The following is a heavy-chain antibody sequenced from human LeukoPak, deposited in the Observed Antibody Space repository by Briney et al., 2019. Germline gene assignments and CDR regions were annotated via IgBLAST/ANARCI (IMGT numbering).Heavy chain of an antibody. V-gene: IGHV1-8*01. J-gene: IGHJ5*02. Sequence: ASVKVSCKASGYTFTSYDINWVRQATGQGLEWMGWMNPNSGNTGYAQKFQGRVTMTRNTSISTAYMELSSLRSEDTAVYYCARGQGSSWQKLSSGWDWFDPWGQGTLVTVSS. CDR2: MNPNSGNT. D-gene: IGHD6-19*01. CDR3: ARGQGSSWQKLSSGWDWFDP. CDR1: GYTFTSYD.